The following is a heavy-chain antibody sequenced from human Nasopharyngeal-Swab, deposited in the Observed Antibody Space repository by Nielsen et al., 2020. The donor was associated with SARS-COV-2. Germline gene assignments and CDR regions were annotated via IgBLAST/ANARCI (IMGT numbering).Heavy chain of an antibody. CDR1: GGTFSSYA. CDR2: IIPIFGTP. J-gene: IGHJ6*02. D-gene: IGHD6-6*01. V-gene: IGHV1-69*13. CDR3: ARCLRRAARPFDYYYGMDV. Sequence: SVKVSCKASGGTFSSYAISWVRQAPGQGLEWMGGIIPIFGTPNYAQKFQGRVTITADESTSTAYMELSSLRSEDTAVYYCARCLRRAARPFDYYYGMDVWGQGTTVTVSS.